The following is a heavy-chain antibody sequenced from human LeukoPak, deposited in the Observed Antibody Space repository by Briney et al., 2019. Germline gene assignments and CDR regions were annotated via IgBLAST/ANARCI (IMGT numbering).Heavy chain of an antibody. CDR3: AKTNWNYGDPHDY. CDR1: GGSISSNTYY. J-gene: IGHJ4*02. V-gene: IGHV4-39*07. Sequence: SETQSLTCSVSGGSISSNTYYWGWLRQSPGKGLEWIGTKYYSGGTYYNPSLKSRVTISLDTSKNLFSLKLSSVTAADTAMYYCAKTNWNYGDPHDYWGQGTLVTVSS. D-gene: IGHD1-7*01. CDR2: KYYSGGT.